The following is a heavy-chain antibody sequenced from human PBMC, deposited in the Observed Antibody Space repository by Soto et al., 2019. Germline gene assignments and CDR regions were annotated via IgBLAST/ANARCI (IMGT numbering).Heavy chain of an antibody. CDR1: GGSMTSYY. D-gene: IGHD3-10*01. CDR3: ARDGRYYDERGYPHNENWFDP. Sequence: SETLSLTCTVSGGSMTSYYWSWIRQTPAKGLEWIGYIYSGGTSQYNPSFKSRVTMSIDPSKNEFSLKLKSVTAADTGIYFCARDGRYYDERGYPHNENWFDPWGQGTRVT. CDR2: IYSGGTS. J-gene: IGHJ5*02. V-gene: IGHV4-59*01.